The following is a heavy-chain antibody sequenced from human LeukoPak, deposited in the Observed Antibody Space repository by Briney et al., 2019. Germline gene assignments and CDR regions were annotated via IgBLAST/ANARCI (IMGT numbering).Heavy chain of an antibody. D-gene: IGHD3-22*01. V-gene: IGHV1-2*02. J-gene: IGHJ3*02. Sequence: ASVKVSCKASRYTFTGDYMHWVRDAPGQRLEWMGWINPNSGGTNYAQKFQGRVTMTRDTSISTAYMELSRLRSDDTAVYYCAREYYYDSSGYYYPEAFDIWGQGTMVTVSS. CDR3: AREYYYDSSGYYYPEAFDI. CDR1: RYTFTGDY. CDR2: INPNSGGT.